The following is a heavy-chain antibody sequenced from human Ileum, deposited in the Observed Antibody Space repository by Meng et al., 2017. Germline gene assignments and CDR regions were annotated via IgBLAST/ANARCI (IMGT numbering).Heavy chain of an antibody. V-gene: IGHV4-61*01. CDR3: ARDHWGSLDY. J-gene: IGHJ4*02. Sequence: QVPLQESGPGLVRLSWTPSLICTVSGAAVTTSHYQWGWIRQPPGKGLEWIGYASTNYNPSLKSRLTISLDTSKNQVSLKLTSVTAADTAVYYCARDHWGSLDYWGQGILVTVSS. CDR1: GAAVTTSHYQ. D-gene: IGHD7-27*01. CDR2: AST.